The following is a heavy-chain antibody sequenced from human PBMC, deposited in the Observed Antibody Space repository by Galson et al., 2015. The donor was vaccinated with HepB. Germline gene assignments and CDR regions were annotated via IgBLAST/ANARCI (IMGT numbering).Heavy chain of an antibody. CDR3: ARSAPRITMVRGINP. J-gene: IGHJ5*02. Sequence: SVKVSCKASGYTLTSYGISWARQAPGQGLEWMGWISAYNGNTNYAQKLQGRVTMTTDTSTSTAYMELRSLRSDDTAVYYCARSAPRITMVRGINPWGQGTLVTVSS. V-gene: IGHV1-18*04. CDR2: ISAYNGNT. CDR1: GYTLTSYG. D-gene: IGHD3-10*01.